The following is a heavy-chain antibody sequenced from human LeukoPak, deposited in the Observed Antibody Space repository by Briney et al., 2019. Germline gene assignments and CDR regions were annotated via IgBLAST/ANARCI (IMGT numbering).Heavy chain of an antibody. D-gene: IGHD6-19*01. V-gene: IGHV1-46*01. J-gene: IGHJ6*02. CDR3: ATPYSGLPGYYYGMDV. CDR2: INPSGGST. Sequence: GASVKVSCKASGYTFTSYYMHWVRQAPGQGLEWMGIINPSGGSTSYAQKFQGRVTMTRDTSTSTVYMELSSLRSEDTAVYYCATPYSGLPGYYYGMDVWGQGTTVTVSS. CDR1: GYTFTSYY.